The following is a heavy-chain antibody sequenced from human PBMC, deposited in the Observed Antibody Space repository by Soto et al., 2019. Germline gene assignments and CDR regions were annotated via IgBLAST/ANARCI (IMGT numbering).Heavy chain of an antibody. Sequence: EVQLLESGGGLVQPGGSLRLSCAASGFTFSSYAMSWVRQAPGKGLEWVSAISGSGSTFYADSVKGRFTISRDSSKTTVYLQMNDLRPDDTAVYYCATWHEREHAYDVWGQGTTVTVSS. CDR2: ISGSGST. D-gene: IGHD1-1*01. J-gene: IGHJ3*01. V-gene: IGHV3-23*01. CDR1: GFTFSSYA. CDR3: ATWHEREHAYDV.